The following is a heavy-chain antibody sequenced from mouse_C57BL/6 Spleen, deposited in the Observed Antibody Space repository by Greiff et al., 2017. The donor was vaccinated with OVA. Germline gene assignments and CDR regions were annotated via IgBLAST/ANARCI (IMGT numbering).Heavy chain of an antibody. V-gene: IGHV1-59*01. CDR3: ARQDGNYWFAY. J-gene: IGHJ3*01. CDR2: IDPSDSYT. D-gene: IGHD2-1*01. CDR1: GYTFTSYW. Sequence: VKLQQPGAELVRPGTSVKLSCKASGYTFTSYWMHWVKQRPGQGLEWIGVIDPSDSYTNYNQKFKGKATLTVDTSSSTAYMQLSSLTSEDSAVYYCARQDGNYWFAYWGQGTLVTVSA.